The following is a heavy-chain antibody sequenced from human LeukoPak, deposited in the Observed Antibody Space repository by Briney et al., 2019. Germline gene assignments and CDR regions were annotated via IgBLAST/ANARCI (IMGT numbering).Heavy chain of an antibody. CDR3: ARRSYYYDSSGYSG. Sequence: SETLSLTCAVYGGSFSGYYWSWLRQPPGKGLEWIGEINHSGSTNYNPSLKSRVTISVDTSKNQFSLKLSSVTAADTAVYYCARRSYYYDSSGYSGWGQGTLVTVSS. V-gene: IGHV4-34*01. D-gene: IGHD3-22*01. CDR1: GGSFSGYY. J-gene: IGHJ4*02. CDR2: INHSGST.